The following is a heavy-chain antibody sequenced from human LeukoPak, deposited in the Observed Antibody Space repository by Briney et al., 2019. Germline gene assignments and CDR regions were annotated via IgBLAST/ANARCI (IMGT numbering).Heavy chain of an antibody. CDR1: GFNVGSKH. D-gene: IGHD4-17*01. Sequence: GSLRLSCAASGFNVGSKHMNWVRQAPGKGLEWVSGIYPGGDSYYADSLKGRFIISRDISKNTVFLQMNSLRDADTAVYYCARLNFGDDYWGQGALVTVSS. CDR2: IYPGGDS. CDR3: ARLNFGDDY. V-gene: IGHV3-53*01. J-gene: IGHJ4*02.